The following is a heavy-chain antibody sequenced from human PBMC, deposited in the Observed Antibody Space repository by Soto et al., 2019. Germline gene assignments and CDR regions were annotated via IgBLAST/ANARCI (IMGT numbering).Heavy chain of an antibody. CDR2: IWYDGSNK. V-gene: IGHV3-33*01. J-gene: IGHJ4*02. CDR1: GFTFSSYG. Sequence: LRLSCAASGFTFSSYGMHWVRQAPGKGLEWVAVIWYDGSNKYYADSVKGRFTISRDNSKNTLYLQMNSLRAEDTAVYYCARDEWITGTTLDYWGQGTLVTVS. D-gene: IGHD1-7*01. CDR3: ARDEWITGTTLDY.